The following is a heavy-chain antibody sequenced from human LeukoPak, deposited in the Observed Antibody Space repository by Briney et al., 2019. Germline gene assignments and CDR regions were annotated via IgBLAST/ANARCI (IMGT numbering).Heavy chain of an antibody. Sequence: GGSLRLSCAASGFTFTDYVMAWVRQAPGKGLEWVSSINVVGNDTPYADSVKGRFTISRDNSKSTLYLLMNSLRAEDSALYYCAKKLPDNRHFDYWGQGALVTVSS. CDR2: INVVGNDT. D-gene: IGHD1-1*01. CDR1: GFTFTDYV. CDR3: AKKLPDNRHFDY. V-gene: IGHV3-23*01. J-gene: IGHJ4*02.